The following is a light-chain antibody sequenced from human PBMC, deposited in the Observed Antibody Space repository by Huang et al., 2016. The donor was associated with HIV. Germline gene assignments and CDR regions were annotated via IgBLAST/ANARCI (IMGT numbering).Light chain of an antibody. V-gene: IGKV3-20*01. Sequence: IVLTQTPGTLSLSPGARATLSCRARQSVPNSYLAWYQHRPGQAPRLLIYGASSRATGVPDRFSGSGSGTDFTLTITRLEPEDFGVYYCQQYSDSPFTFGGGTKVEIK. CDR2: GAS. J-gene: IGKJ4*01. CDR1: QSVPNSY. CDR3: QQYSDSPFT.